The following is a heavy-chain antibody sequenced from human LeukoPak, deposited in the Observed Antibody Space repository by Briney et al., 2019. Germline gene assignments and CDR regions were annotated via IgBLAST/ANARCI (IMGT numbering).Heavy chain of an antibody. V-gene: IGHV3-30*04. D-gene: IGHD3-10*01. CDR2: ISYDGSNK. Sequence: GGSLRLSCAASGFTFSSYAMHWVRQAPGKGLEWVAVISYDGSNKYYADSVKGRFTISRDNAKNSLYLQMNSLRAEDTALYYCAKDIGSGLYYYYYMDVWGKGTTVTISS. CDR3: AKDIGSGLYYYYYMDV. CDR1: GFTFSSYA. J-gene: IGHJ6*03.